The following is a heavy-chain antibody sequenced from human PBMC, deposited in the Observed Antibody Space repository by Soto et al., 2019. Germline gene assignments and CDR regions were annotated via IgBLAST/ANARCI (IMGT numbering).Heavy chain of an antibody. J-gene: IGHJ4*02. CDR3: AKRQGIGAAAKNFDF. D-gene: IGHD6-13*01. CDR2: ISSSGSTI. CDR1: GFTFSSYE. Sequence: GGSLRLSCAASGFTFSSYEMNWVRQAPGKGLEWVSYISSSGSTIYYADSVRGRFTMSRDNSKNMLYLQMNSLRAEDTAVYFCAKRQGIGAAAKNFDFWGQGARVTVSS. V-gene: IGHV3-48*03.